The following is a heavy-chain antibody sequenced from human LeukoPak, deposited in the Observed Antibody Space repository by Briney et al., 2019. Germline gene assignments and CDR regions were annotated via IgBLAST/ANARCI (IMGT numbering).Heavy chain of an antibody. Sequence: PGGSLRLSCAASGFTFNNYVMSWVRQAPGRGLEWVSGIDYAGGSTNYADSVQGCFTVSRDNSKNTLYLQMNSLRAEDTAIYYCAATRVCGGVLLRPNCLYFEDWGQGTLVTVSS. CDR2: IDYAGGST. CDR3: AATRVCGGVLLRPNCLYFED. CDR1: GFTFNNYV. J-gene: IGHJ4*02. D-gene: IGHD3-10*01. V-gene: IGHV3-23*01.